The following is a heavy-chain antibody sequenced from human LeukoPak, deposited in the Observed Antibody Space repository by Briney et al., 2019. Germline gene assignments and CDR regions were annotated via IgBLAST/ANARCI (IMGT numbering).Heavy chain of an antibody. J-gene: IGHJ4*02. CDR3: ANYNLEGSYGLGY. Sequence: GGSLRLSCAASGFTFSSFGIHWVRQAPGKGLDWVAVISYDGSNKYYADSVKGRFTISRDNSKNTVSLQMDSLRAEDTAVYYCANYNLEGSYGLGYWGQGTLVTVSS. CDR2: ISYDGSNK. D-gene: IGHD5-18*01. CDR1: GFTFSSFG. V-gene: IGHV3-30*18.